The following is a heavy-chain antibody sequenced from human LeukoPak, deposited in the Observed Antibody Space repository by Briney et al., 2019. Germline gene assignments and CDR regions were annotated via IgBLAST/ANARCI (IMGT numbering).Heavy chain of an antibody. CDR3: ARDLAALTPSWFDP. D-gene: IGHD6-13*01. V-gene: IGHV1-69*05. J-gene: IGHJ5*02. Sequence: SVKVSCKASGDTFSSYAISWVRQAPGQGLEWMGGIIPIFGTANYAQKFQGRVTITTDESTSTAYMELSSLRSEDTAVYYCARDLAALTPSWFDPWGQGTLVTVSS. CDR1: GDTFSSYA. CDR2: IIPIFGTA.